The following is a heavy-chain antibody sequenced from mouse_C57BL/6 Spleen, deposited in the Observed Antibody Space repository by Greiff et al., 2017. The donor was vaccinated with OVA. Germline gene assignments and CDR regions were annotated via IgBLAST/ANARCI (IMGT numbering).Heavy chain of an antibody. CDR2: IRNKANNHAT. CDR1: GFTFSDAW. Sequence: EVKLQESGGGLVQPGGSMKLSCAASGFTFSDAWMDWVRQSPEKGLEWVAEIRNKANNHATYYAESVKGRFTISRDDSKSSVYLQMNSLRAEDTGIYYCTLYDYEGDWFAYWGQGTLVTVSA. J-gene: IGHJ3*01. CDR3: TLYDYEGDWFAY. V-gene: IGHV6-6*01. D-gene: IGHD2-4*01.